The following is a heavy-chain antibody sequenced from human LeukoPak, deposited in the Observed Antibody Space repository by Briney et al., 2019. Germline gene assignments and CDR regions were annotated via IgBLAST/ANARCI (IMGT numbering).Heavy chain of an antibody. D-gene: IGHD3-22*01. Sequence: GGSLRLSCAASGFTFSSYGMHWVRQAPGKGLEWVAFIRYDGSNKYYADSVKGRFTISRDNSKNTLYLQMNSLRAEDTAVYYCAREAPPYYYDSSGYYKEGLDYWGQGTLVTVSS. CDR2: IRYDGSNK. V-gene: IGHV3-30*02. J-gene: IGHJ4*02. CDR1: GFTFSSYG. CDR3: AREAPPYYYDSSGYYKEGLDY.